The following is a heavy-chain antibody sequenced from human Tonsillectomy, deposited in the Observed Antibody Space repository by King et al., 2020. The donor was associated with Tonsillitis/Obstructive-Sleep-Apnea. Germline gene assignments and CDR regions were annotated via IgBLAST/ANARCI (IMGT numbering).Heavy chain of an antibody. V-gene: IGHV3-49*05. CDR2: IRSKAYSETT. CDR3: TSFPGARGGWFDP. J-gene: IGHJ5*02. CDR1: GFTFGDYA. Sequence: VQLVESGGGLVKPGRSLRLSCTASGFTFGDYAMSWFRQAPGKGLEWVGFIRSKAYSETTEYAASVKGRFTISRDDSKSIAYLQMNSLKAEDTAVYYCTSFPGARGGWFDPWGQGTLVTVSS. D-gene: IGHD1-26*01.